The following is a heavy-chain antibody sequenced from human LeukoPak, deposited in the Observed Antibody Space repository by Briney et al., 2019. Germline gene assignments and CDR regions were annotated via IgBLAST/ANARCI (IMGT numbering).Heavy chain of an antibody. D-gene: IGHD1-26*01. V-gene: IGHV4-4*02. CDR2: IYYSGST. J-gene: IGHJ4*02. CDR1: GGSISSSNW. CDR3: ARGVGATSY. Sequence: PSGTLSLTCAVSGGSISSSNWWSWVRQPPGKGLEWIGYIYYSGSTNYNPSLKSRVTISVDTSKNQFSLKLSSVTAADTAVYYCARGVGATSYWGQGTLVTVSS.